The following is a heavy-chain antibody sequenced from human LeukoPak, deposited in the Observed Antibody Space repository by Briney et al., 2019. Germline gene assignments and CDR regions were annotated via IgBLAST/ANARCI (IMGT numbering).Heavy chain of an antibody. CDR2: ITDNGRNS. J-gene: IGHJ2*01. V-gene: IGHV3-11*04. CDR3: ARALYRQHIVVVNAKNYWYFDL. CDR1: GLNFRDYY. D-gene: IGHD2-21*01. Sequence: PRGSLRLSCAASGLNFRDYYMGWIRQAPGKGLEWISYITDNGRNSFYADSVKGRFTISRDNAKHSLYLEMNRLRADDTAFYYCARALYRQHIVVVNAKNYWYFDLWGRGTLVTVSS.